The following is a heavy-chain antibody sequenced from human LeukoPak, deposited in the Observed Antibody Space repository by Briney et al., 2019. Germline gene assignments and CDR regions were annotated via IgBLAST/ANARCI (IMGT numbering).Heavy chain of an antibody. CDR1: GFTFSSYW. D-gene: IGHD1-26*01. Sequence: GGSLRLSCAVSGFTFSSYWMHWVRQAPGKGLEWVAVIWYDGSNEYCADSVKGRFTISRDNSKNTLYLQMNSLRAEDTAVYYCARDHEWGRAYFDYWGQGTLVTVSS. V-gene: IGHV3-33*08. CDR2: IWYDGSNE. CDR3: ARDHEWGRAYFDY. J-gene: IGHJ4*02.